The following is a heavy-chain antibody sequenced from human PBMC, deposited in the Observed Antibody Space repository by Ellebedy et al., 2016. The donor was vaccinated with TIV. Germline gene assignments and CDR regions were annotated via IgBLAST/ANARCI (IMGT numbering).Heavy chain of an antibody. Sequence: GGSLRLXXVASGFIFGRYWMHWVRQAPGNKLVWVSRIKSDGSGTTYADSVKGRFTTSRDNARNTLYLQMNSLRGEDTAVYFCARDRGDYSISGPWGQGTLVTVSS. CDR3: ARDRGDYSISGP. CDR2: IKSDGSGT. J-gene: IGHJ5*02. V-gene: IGHV3-74*01. CDR1: GFIFGRYW. D-gene: IGHD4-11*01.